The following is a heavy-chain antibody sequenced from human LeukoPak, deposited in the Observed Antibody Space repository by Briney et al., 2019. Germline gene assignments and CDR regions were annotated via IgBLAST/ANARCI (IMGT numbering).Heavy chain of an antibody. CDR3: ASKGLWGTYYFDY. D-gene: IGHD3-16*01. CDR2: IYYSGST. J-gene: IGHJ4*02. V-gene: IGHV4-30-4*01. Sequence: KASETLSLTCTVSDDSISDYYRGWIRQPPGKGLEWIGYIYYSGSTYYDPSLKSRVTVSLDTSKNHFSLNLSSVTAADTAVYYCASKGLWGTYYFDYWGQGTLVTVSS. CDR1: DDSISDYY.